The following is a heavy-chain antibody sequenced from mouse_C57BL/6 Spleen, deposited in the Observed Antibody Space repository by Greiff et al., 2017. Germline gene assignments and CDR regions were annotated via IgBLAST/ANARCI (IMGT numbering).Heavy chain of an antibody. CDR3: ARNHAWFAY. CDR1: GYAFSSSW. J-gene: IGHJ3*01. Sequence: QVQLQQSGPELVKPGASVKISCKASGYAFSSSWMNWVKQRPGKGLEWIGRIYTGDGDTNYNGKFKGKATLTADKSSSTAYMQLSSLTSEDSAVYFCARNHAWFAYWGQGTLVTVSA. V-gene: IGHV1-82*01. CDR2: IYTGDGDT.